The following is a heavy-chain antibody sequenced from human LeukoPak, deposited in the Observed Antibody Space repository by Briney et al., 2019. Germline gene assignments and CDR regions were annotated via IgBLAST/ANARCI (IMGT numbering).Heavy chain of an antibody. J-gene: IGHJ3*02. CDR1: GYSFTNYW. Sequence: GESLKISCQGSGYSFTNYWIGWVRQMPGKGLEWMGIIYPGDSDTRYSPSFQGQVTISADKSISTAYLQWSSLKASDTAMYYCARPGGIFWFGESRKVEAFDIWGQGTMVTVSS. D-gene: IGHD3-10*01. CDR2: IYPGDSDT. V-gene: IGHV5-51*01. CDR3: ARPGGIFWFGESRKVEAFDI.